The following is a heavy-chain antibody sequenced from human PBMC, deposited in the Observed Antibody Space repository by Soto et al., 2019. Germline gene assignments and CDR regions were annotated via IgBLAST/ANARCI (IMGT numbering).Heavy chain of an antibody. V-gene: IGHV1-69*13. CDR3: ARESSSQDCSSTSCYHGPYYYYGMDV. D-gene: IGHD2-2*01. CDR1: GGTFSSYA. J-gene: IGHJ6*02. Sequence: ASVKVSCKASGGTFSSYAISWVRQAPGQGLEWMGGIIPIFGTANYAQKFQGRVTITADESTSTAYMELSSLRSEDTAVYYCARESSSQDCSSTSCYHGPYYYYGMDVWGQGTTVTVSS. CDR2: IIPIFGTA.